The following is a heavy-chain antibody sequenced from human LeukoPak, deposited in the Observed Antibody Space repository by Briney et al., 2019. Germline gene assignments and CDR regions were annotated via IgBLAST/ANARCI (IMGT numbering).Heavy chain of an antibody. CDR2: ISGSGHGT. Sequence: GGSLRLSCAASGFTFSNYAMSWVRQAPGKGLEWISTISGSGHGTYYADSVKGRFTISRDNAKNSLYLQMNSLRAEDTAVYYCARDYDILTDYSDYWGQGTLVTVSS. J-gene: IGHJ4*02. D-gene: IGHD3-9*01. CDR1: GFTFSNYA. CDR3: ARDYDILTDYSDY. V-gene: IGHV3-23*01.